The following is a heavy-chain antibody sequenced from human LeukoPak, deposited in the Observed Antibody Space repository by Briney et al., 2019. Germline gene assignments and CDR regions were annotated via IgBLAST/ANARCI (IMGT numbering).Heavy chain of an antibody. CDR2: INHSGST. J-gene: IGHJ5*02. Sequence: SETLSLTCAVYGGSFSGYYWSWIRQPPGKGLEWIGEINHSGSTNYNPSLKSRVTISVDTSKNQFSLKLSSVTAADTAVYYCARGVGLLWFGELLTTNNWFDPWGQGTLVTVSS. V-gene: IGHV4-34*01. D-gene: IGHD3-10*01. CDR3: ARGVGLLWFGELLTTNNWFDP. CDR1: GGSFSGYY.